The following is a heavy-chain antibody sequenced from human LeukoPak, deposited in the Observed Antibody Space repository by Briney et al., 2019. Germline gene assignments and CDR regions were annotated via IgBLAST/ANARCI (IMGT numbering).Heavy chain of an antibody. D-gene: IGHD2-15*01. Sequence: SETLSLTCAAYGGSFSGYYWSWIRQPPGKGLEWIGEINHSGSNNYNPSLKSRVTISVDTSKNQFSLKLSSVTAADTAVYYCARSGVAALRNWGQGTLVSVSS. J-gene: IGHJ4*02. CDR3: ARSGVAALRN. CDR1: GGSFSGYY. V-gene: IGHV4-34*01. CDR2: INHSGSN.